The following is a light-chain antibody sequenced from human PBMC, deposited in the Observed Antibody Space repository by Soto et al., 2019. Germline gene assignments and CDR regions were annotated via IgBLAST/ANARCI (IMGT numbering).Light chain of an antibody. V-gene: IGLV2-8*01. CDR3: SSFASSNTWV. J-gene: IGLJ3*02. Sequence: QSVLTQPPSASGSPGQSVTISCTGTSSDVGASNYVSWYQQHAGKAPKLGIYEVTKRPSGVPDRFSGSNSANTASLTVSGLQAEDEADYYCSSFASSNTWVFGGGTKVTVL. CDR2: EVT. CDR1: SSDVGASNY.